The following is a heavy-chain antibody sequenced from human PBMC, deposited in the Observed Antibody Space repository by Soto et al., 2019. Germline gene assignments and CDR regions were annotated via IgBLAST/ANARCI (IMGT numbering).Heavy chain of an antibody. CDR3: AKPGPTYSYDSSGYPIDP. CDR2: ISGSGGST. Sequence: PGGSLRLSCAASGFTFSSYAMSWVRQAPGKGLEWVSAISGSGGSTYYADSVKGRFTISRDNSKNTLYLQMNSLRAEDTAVYYCAKPGPTYSYDSSGYPIDPWGQGTLVTVSS. J-gene: IGHJ5*02. V-gene: IGHV3-23*01. D-gene: IGHD3-22*01. CDR1: GFTFSSYA.